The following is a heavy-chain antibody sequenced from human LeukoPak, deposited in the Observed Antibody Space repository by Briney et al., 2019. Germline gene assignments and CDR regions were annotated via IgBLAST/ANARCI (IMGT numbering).Heavy chain of an antibody. Sequence: GGSLRLSCTASGFTFGDYAVSWVRQAPGKGLEWVGFIKSKAYGGTTQYAASVKGRFTISRDDSKSIAYLQMNSLQTEDTAVYYCTRGEVSGYRWGQGALVTVSS. CDR3: TRGEVSGYR. D-gene: IGHD5-12*01. CDR2: IKSKAYGGTT. V-gene: IGHV3-49*04. J-gene: IGHJ5*02. CDR1: GFTFGDYA.